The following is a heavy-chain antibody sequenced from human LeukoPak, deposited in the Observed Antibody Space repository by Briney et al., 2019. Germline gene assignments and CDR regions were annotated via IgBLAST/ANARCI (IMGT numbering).Heavy chain of an antibody. CDR1: GGSISSYY. D-gene: IGHD3-22*01. CDR3: ARAVPYYYDSSGYYTPSYWFDP. V-gene: IGHV4-4*07. J-gene: IGHJ5*02. Sequence: PSETLSLTCTVSGGSISSYYWSWIRQPAGKGLEWIGRIYTSGSTNYNPSLKSRVTMSVDTSKNQFSLKLSSVTAADTAVYYCARAVPYYYDSSGYYTPSYWFDPWGQGTLVTVSS. CDR2: IYTSGST.